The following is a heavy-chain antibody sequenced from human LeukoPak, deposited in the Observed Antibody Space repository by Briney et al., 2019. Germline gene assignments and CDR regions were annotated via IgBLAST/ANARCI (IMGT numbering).Heavy chain of an antibody. CDR3: ARVYGDFPAYYFDY. CDR1: GGSISSGGYY. Sequence: SQTLSLTCTVSGGSISSGGYYWSWIRQHPGKGLEWTGYTYYSGSTYYNPSLKSRVTISVDTSKNQFSPKLSSVTAADTAVYYCARVYGDFPAYYFDYWGQGTLVTVSS. D-gene: IGHD4-17*01. CDR2: TYYSGST. J-gene: IGHJ4*02. V-gene: IGHV4-31*03.